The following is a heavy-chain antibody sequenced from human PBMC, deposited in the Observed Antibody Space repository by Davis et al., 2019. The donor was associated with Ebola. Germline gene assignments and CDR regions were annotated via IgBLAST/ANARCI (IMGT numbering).Heavy chain of an antibody. Sequence: ASVTVSCKASAYTFTSYYMHWVRQAPGQGLEWMGIINPSGGSTSYAQKFQGRVTMTRDTSTSTVYMELSSLRSEDTAVYYCAREKVVVVVAATNDYYYYGMDVWGQGTTVTVSS. CDR2: INPSGGST. D-gene: IGHD2-15*01. CDR1: AYTFTSYY. J-gene: IGHJ6*02. CDR3: AREKVVVVVAATNDYYYYGMDV. V-gene: IGHV1-46*03.